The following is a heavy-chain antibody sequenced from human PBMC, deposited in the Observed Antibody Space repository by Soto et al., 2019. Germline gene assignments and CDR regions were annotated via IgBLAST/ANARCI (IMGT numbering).Heavy chain of an antibody. Sequence: QVQLQQWGAGLLKPSEPLSLTCAVYGGSFSGHYWRWIRQPPGQGLEWIGEINHSGSTNSNPSLKSRCTISAETSTDQFSLKLSSVTAADAAVDYCARGISMIVEVLRDEPHKCYFAYWGQGPLVTVSS. CDR1: GGSFSGHY. V-gene: IGHV4-34*01. J-gene: IGHJ4*02. CDR2: INHSGST. CDR3: ARGISMIVEVLRDEPHKCYFAY. D-gene: IGHD3-22*01.